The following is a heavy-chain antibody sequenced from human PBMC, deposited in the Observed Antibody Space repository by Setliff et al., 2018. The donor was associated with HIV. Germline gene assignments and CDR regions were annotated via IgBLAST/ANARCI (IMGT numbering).Heavy chain of an antibody. Sequence: ASLKVSCKASGYTFTSYGISWVRQAPGQGLEWMGWISAYNGNTNYAQKLQGRVTMTTDTSTSTAYMELRSLRSDDTAVYYCARDGCSTSCYPDTNWFDPWGQGTLVTVSS. CDR3: ARDGCSTSCYPDTNWFDP. V-gene: IGHV1-18*01. J-gene: IGHJ5*02. D-gene: IGHD2-2*01. CDR1: GYTFTSYG. CDR2: ISAYNGNT.